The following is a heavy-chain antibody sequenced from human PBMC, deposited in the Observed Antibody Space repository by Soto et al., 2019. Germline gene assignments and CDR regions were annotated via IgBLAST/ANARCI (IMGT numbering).Heavy chain of an antibody. J-gene: IGHJ6*02. CDR1: GYTFTSYY. V-gene: IGHV5-10-1*03. D-gene: IGHD5-18*01. CDR2: IDPSDSYT. Sequence: EVQLVQSGAEVKKPGESLRISCEGSGYTFTSYYITWARQLPGKGLEWMGRIDPSDSYTTYNPSFRGHVTISADKSIRTAYLQWRSLEASDSGMYYCARGDTAVVHKGVHVWGQGTPVTVSS. CDR3: ARGDTAVVHKGVHV.